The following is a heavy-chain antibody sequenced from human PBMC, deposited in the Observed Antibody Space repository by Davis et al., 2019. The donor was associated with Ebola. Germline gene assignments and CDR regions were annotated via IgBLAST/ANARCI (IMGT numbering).Heavy chain of an antibody. J-gene: IGHJ4*02. CDR1: GFTFSNYA. Sequence: PGGSLRLSCAASGFTFSNYAMSWVRQAPGKGLEWVAVIWYDGSNKYYADSVKGRFTISRDNSKNTLYLQMNSLRAEDTAVYYCARSHYYDSSGSPTYDYWGQGTLVTVSS. D-gene: IGHD3-22*01. V-gene: IGHV3-33*08. CDR3: ARSHYYDSSGSPTYDY. CDR2: IWYDGSNK.